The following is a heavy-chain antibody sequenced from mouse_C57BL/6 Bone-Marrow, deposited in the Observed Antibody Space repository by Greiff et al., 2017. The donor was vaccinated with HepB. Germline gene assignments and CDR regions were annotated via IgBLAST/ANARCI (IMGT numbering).Heavy chain of an antibody. D-gene: IGHD2-4*01. Sequence: EVQLVESGGGLVKPGGSLKLSCAASGFTFSDYGMHWVRQAPEKELEWVAYISSGSSTIYYADTVKGRFTISRDNAKNTLFLQMTSLRSEDTAMYYCARPMIRAWFAYWGQGTLVTVSA. CDR1: GFTFSDYG. V-gene: IGHV5-17*01. J-gene: IGHJ3*01. CDR2: ISSGSSTI. CDR3: ARPMIRAWFAY.